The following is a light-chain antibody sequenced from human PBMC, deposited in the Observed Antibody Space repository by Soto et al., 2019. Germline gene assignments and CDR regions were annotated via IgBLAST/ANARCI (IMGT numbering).Light chain of an antibody. CDR1: SSNIGIDY. V-gene: IGLV1-51*01. Sequence: QSVLTQPPSVSAAPGQKVTIACSGSSSNIGIDYVSWYQHIPGTAHKLLISDDHYRPSGIPDRFSGSKSGTSATLDIAGLQTGDEADYYCGTWYSSLRAVVFGGGTQLTVL. CDR2: DDH. J-gene: IGLJ3*02. CDR3: GTWYSSLRAVV.